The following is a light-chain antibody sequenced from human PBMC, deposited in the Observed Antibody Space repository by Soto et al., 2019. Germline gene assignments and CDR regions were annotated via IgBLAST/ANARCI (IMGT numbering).Light chain of an antibody. J-gene: IGKJ4*01. Sequence: EIVLTQSPATLSLSPGERATLSCRASQSISSHLVWYQQKLGQAPRLLIYDASNRATGIPARFSGSGSGTDFTLIISSLEPEDFAVYYCQQRPNWPLTFGGGTRVEIK. CDR2: DAS. CDR1: QSISSH. V-gene: IGKV3-11*01. CDR3: QQRPNWPLT.